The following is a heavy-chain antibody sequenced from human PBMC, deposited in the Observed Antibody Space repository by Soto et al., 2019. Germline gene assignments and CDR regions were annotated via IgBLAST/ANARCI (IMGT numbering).Heavy chain of an antibody. D-gene: IGHD3-16*01. CDR1: GLTVSSDY. CDR2: IFSDGRT. J-gene: IGHJ4*02. Sequence: EVHVVESGGGLVQPGGSLRLSCAASGLTVSSDYMSWVRQAPGKGLEWVSVIFSDGRTFYSDSVKGRFTISRDNSKNTVYLQMSSLRGEATAVDYCARPAGGDYFDYWGQGSLVTVSS. V-gene: IGHV3-66*01. CDR3: ARPAGGDYFDY.